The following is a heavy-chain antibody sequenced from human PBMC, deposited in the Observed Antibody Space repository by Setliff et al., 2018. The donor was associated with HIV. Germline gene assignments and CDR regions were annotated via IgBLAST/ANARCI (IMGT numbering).Heavy chain of an antibody. CDR1: GASITSYY. J-gene: IGHJ3*01. CDR3: ARWGEPALKAFDV. Sequence: PSETLSLTCTVSGASITSYYWNWIRQTPGKGLEWIGFGHHSGSSFYNPSLNRRVSISVDTAESQFILKLTSVTATDTAVYYCARWGEPALKAFDVWGRGTMGTVSS. D-gene: IGHD3-16*01. CDR2: GHHSGSS. V-gene: IGHV4-59*08.